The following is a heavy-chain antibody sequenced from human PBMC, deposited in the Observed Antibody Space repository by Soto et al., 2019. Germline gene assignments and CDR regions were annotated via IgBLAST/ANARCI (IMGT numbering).Heavy chain of an antibody. CDR2: ISAYNGNT. J-gene: IGHJ4*02. CDR3: AGSVRGVTFFGY. CDR1: GYTFTSYG. Sequence: ASVKVSCKASGYTFTSYGISWVRQAPGQGLEWMGWISAYNGNTNYAQKLQGRVTMTTDTSTSTAYMELRSLRSDDTAVYYCAGSVRGVTFFGYWGQGTLVTVSS. V-gene: IGHV1-18*01. D-gene: IGHD3-10*02.